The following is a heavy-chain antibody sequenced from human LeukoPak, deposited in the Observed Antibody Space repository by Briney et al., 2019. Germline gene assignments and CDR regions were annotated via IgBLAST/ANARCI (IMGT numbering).Heavy chain of an antibody. Sequence: GGSLRLSCAASGFTFSSYSMNWVRQAPGKGLEWVSSISSSSSYIYYADSVKGRFTISRDNAKNSLYLQMNSLRAEDTAVYYCARVMSDGYNFDAFDIWGQGTMVTVSS. CDR2: ISSSSSYI. V-gene: IGHV3-21*01. CDR3: ARVMSDGYNFDAFDI. CDR1: GFTFSSYS. J-gene: IGHJ3*02. D-gene: IGHD5-24*01.